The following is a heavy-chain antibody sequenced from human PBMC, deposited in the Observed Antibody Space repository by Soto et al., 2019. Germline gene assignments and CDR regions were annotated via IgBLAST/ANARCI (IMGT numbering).Heavy chain of an antibody. CDR1: GFAFSSYA. Sequence: GGSLRLSCAASGFAFSSYAMHWVRQAPGKGLEWVAVISYDGSNRYYADSVKGRFTISRDNSKNTLYLQMNSLRAEDTAVYYCARDRRYYYDNSGPLDYWGQGTLVTVSS. CDR3: ARDRRYYYDNSGPLDY. CDR2: ISYDGSNR. V-gene: IGHV3-30-3*01. J-gene: IGHJ4*02. D-gene: IGHD3-22*01.